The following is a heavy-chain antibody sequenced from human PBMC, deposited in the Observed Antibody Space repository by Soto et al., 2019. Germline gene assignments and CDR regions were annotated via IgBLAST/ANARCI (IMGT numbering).Heavy chain of an antibody. D-gene: IGHD4-17*01. CDR3: AKERATTTAFDY. V-gene: IGHV3-23*01. J-gene: IGHJ4*02. CDR2: ITDNGGST. Sequence: EVQLLESGGGLVQAGGSLRLSCAASGFTFSRDGMSWVRQAPGKGLEWVSLITDNGGSTYYADSVKGRFTISRDNTKNMLFLQMNSLRAEDTAVYYCAKERATTTAFDYWGQGALVTVSS. CDR1: GFTFSRDG.